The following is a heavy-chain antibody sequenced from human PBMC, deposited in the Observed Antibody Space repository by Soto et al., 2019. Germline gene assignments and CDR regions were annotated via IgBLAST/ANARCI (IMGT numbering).Heavy chain of an antibody. J-gene: IGHJ6*02. V-gene: IGHV4-4*07. CDR1: GGSISSYY. CDR3: ARDTPYGSGSYYHYYYYYGMDV. Sequence: SETLSLTCTVSGGSISSYYWSWIRQPAGKGLEWIGRIYTSGSTNYNPSLKSRVTMSVDTSKNQFFLKLSSVTAADTAVYYCARDTPYGSGSYYHYYYYYGMDVWGQGTTVTVSS. D-gene: IGHD3-10*01. CDR2: IYTSGST.